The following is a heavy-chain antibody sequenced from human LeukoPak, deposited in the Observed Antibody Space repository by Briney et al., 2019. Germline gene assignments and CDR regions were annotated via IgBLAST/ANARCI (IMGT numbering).Heavy chain of an antibody. CDR3: ARERGGYSYGDPDRRRNWFDP. D-gene: IGHD5-18*01. Sequence: SETLSLTCTVSGCSISSYYWSWIQQPAGKGLEGIGRIYTYRSTNYNPSLKSPVPMSVDTSKNQFSLKLSSVTAADTAVYYCARERGGYSYGDPDRRRNWFDPWGQGTLVTVSS. CDR2: IYTYRST. J-gene: IGHJ5*02. CDR1: GCSISSYY. V-gene: IGHV4-4*07.